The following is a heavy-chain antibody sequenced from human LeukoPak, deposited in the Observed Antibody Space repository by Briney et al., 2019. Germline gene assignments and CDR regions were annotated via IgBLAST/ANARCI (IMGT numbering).Heavy chain of an antibody. CDR2: ISYDGSNK. V-gene: IGHV3-30-3*01. J-gene: IGHJ4*02. CDR1: GFTFSSYA. D-gene: IGHD4-11*01. CDR3: ARGLQGIDY. Sequence: PGGSLRLSCAASGFTFSSYAMHWVRQAPGKGLEWVAVISYDGSNKYYADSVKGRFTISRDNAENTLYLQMNSLRAEDTAVYYCARGLQGIDYLGQGTLVTVSS.